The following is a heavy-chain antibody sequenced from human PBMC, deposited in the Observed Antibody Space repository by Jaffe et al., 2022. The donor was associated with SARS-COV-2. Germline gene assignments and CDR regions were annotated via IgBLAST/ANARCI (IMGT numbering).Heavy chain of an antibody. Sequence: QLQLQESGPGLVKPSETLSLTCTVSGGSISSSSYYWGWIRQPPGKGLEWIGSIYYSGSTYYNPSLKSRVTISVDTSKNQFSLKLSSVTAADTAVYYCARHLTRLEELWFGELFHYYYYMDVWGKGTTVTVSS. CDR1: GGSISSSSYY. CDR2: IYYSGST. CDR3: ARHLTRLEELWFGELFHYYYYMDV. J-gene: IGHJ6*03. V-gene: IGHV4-39*01. D-gene: IGHD3-10*01.